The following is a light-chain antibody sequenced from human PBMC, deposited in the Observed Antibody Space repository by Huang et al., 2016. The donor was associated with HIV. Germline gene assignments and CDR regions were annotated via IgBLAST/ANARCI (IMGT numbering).Light chain of an antibody. CDR1: QNIFSY. V-gene: IGKV1-39*01. CDR2: AAS. J-gene: IGKJ1*01. CDR3: QQSFATPQT. Sequence: IEMTQSPSSLSASIGDRVTITCRASQNIFSYLNWYQQKPGRAPDLLSSAASSVRSGVPSRFSGSGSGTDFTLTINSLQPEDFATYFCQQSFATPQTFGQGTTVDIK.